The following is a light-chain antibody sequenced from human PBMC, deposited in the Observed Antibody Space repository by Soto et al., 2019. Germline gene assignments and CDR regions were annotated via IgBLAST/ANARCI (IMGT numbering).Light chain of an antibody. V-gene: IGLV2-11*01. Sequence: QPVLTQPRSVSGSPGQSVTISCTGTSSDVGAFKYVSWYQQHPGKAPKVLIYDVSQRPSGVPDRFSGSTSGNTASLTISGLQAEDEAEYYCCSYAGSYVFGTGTKLTVL. CDR3: CSYAGSYV. J-gene: IGLJ1*01. CDR2: DVS. CDR1: SSDVGAFKY.